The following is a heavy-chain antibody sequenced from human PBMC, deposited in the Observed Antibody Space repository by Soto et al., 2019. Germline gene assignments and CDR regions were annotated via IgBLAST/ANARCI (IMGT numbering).Heavy chain of an antibody. CDR3: ARDQGIAARNYYYYGMDV. V-gene: IGHV3-74*01. Sequence: GSLRLSCAASGFTLSDYWMHWVRQVPGKGLLWVARISVDGGDTNYADSVKGRFTISRDNSKNTLYLQMNSLRAEDTAVYYCARDQGIAARNYYYYGMDVWGQGTTVTVSS. CDR2: ISVDGGDT. J-gene: IGHJ6*02. CDR1: GFTLSDYW. D-gene: IGHD6-13*01.